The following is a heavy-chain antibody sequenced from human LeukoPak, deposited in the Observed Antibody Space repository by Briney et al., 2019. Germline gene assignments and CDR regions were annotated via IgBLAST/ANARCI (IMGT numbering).Heavy chain of an antibody. CDR3: AKITKATTPNY. Sequence: GGSLRLSCAASGLTFSNYAMNWVRQASGEGLEWVSGITDSGRKTYYADSVKGRFSISRDNSRNTVYLQTSDLRAEDTAVYYCAKITKATTPNYWGQGTLVTVSS. CDR2: ITDSGRKT. CDR1: GLTFSNYA. J-gene: IGHJ4*02. V-gene: IGHV3-23*01. D-gene: IGHD3-10*01.